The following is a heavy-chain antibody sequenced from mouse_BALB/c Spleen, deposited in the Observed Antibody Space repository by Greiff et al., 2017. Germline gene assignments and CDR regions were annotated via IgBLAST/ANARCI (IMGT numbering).Heavy chain of an antibody. CDR1: GYTFTSYY. Sequence: QVQLQQSGPELVKPGASVRISCKASGYTFTSYYIHWVKQRPGQGLEWIGWIYPGNVNTKYNEKFKGKATLTADKSSSTAYMQLSSLTSEDSAVYFCARSTMTPMDYWGQGTSVTVSS. D-gene: IGHD2-4*01. CDR2: IYPGNVNT. J-gene: IGHJ4*01. CDR3: ARSTMTPMDY. V-gene: IGHV1S56*01.